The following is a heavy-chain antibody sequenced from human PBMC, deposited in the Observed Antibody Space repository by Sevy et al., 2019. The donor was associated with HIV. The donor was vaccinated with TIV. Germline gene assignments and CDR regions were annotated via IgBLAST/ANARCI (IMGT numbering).Heavy chain of an antibody. J-gene: IGHJ4*02. CDR1: GYTFTSYG. V-gene: IGHV1-18*01. Sequence: ASVKVSCKASGYTFTSYGISWVRQAPGQGLEWMGWISAYNGNTNYAQKLQGRVTMTTDTSTSTAYMELRSLRSDDTAVYYCARLVGGYSYGYVDYWGQGTLVTVSS. D-gene: IGHD5-18*01. CDR2: ISAYNGNT. CDR3: ARLVGGYSYGYVDY.